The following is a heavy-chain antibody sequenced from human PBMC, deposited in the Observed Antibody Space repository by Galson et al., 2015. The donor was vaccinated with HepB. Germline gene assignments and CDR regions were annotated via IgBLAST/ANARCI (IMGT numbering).Heavy chain of an antibody. V-gene: IGHV3-7*03. J-gene: IGHJ3*02. CDR2: IKQDGSEK. Sequence: SLRLSCAASGFTFSSYWMSWVRQAPGKGLEWVANIKQDGSEKYYVDSVKGRFTISRDNAKNSLYLQMNSLRAEDTAVYYCARDGYRVLDAFDIWGQGTMVTVSS. CDR3: ARDGYRVLDAFDI. D-gene: IGHD1-1*01. CDR1: GFTFSSYW.